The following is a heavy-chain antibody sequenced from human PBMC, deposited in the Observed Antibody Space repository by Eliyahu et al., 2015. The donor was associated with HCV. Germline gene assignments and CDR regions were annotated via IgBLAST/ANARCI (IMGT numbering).Heavy chain of an antibody. V-gene: IGHV4-61*02. J-gene: IGHJ4*02. CDR2: LYIRGGT. CDR1: GDSLSSGSYF. D-gene: IGHD5-18*01. CDR3: LTGLDVDTTYHPFFDY. Sequence: QVQLQESGPGLVKPSQTLSLTCTVSGDSLSSGSYFWSWIRQPAGKGLEWIGRLYIRGGTLFNPSLKSRVTISVDTSKNQFSLRLDSVTAADTAVYYCLTGLDVDTTYHPFFDYWGRGALVTVSS.